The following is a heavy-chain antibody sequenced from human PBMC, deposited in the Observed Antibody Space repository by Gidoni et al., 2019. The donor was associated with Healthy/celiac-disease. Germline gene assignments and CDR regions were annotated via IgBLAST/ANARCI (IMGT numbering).Heavy chain of an antibody. Sequence: QVQLVQSGAEVTKPGASVKVSCKASGYTFTSYAMHWVRQAPGQRLEWMGWINAGNGNTKYSQKFQGRVTITRDTSASTAYMELSSLRSEDTAVYYCARGGDIVVVPAAILNWGQGTLVTVSS. CDR2: INAGNGNT. V-gene: IGHV1-3*01. D-gene: IGHD2-2*02. CDR3: ARGGDIVVVPAAILN. CDR1: GYTFTSYA. J-gene: IGHJ1*01.